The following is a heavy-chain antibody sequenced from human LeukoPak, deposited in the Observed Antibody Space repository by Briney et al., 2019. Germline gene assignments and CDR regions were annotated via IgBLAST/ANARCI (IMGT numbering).Heavy chain of an antibody. CDR1: GGSISSYY. Sequence: SETLSLTCTVSGGSISSYYWSWIRQPPGKGLEWIGYIYYSGSTNYNPSLKSRVTISVDTSKNQFSLKLSSVTAADTAVYYCATLRGSYQIDYWGQGTLVTVSS. CDR2: IYYSGST. V-gene: IGHV4-59*01. J-gene: IGHJ4*02. D-gene: IGHD1-26*01. CDR3: ATLRGSYQIDY.